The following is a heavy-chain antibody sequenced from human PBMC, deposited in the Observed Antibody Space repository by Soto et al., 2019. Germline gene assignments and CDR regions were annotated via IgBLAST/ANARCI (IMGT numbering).Heavy chain of an antibody. J-gene: IGHJ6*03. CDR1: GFTFSSYS. D-gene: IGHD4-4*01. CDR2: ISSSSSTI. CDR3: ARVRVIHDYSNLVGPLYYYYMDV. Sequence: GGSLRLSCAASGFTFSSYSMNWVRQAPGKGLEWVSYISSSSSTIYYADSVKGRFTISRDNAKNSLYLQMNSLRAEDTAVYYCARVRVIHDYSNLVGPLYYYYMDVWGKGTTVTVSS. V-gene: IGHV3-48*01.